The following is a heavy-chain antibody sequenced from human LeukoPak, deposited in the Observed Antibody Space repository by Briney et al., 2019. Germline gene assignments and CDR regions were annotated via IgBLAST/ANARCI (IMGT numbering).Heavy chain of an antibody. CDR3: AKESPVFDY. CDR2: ISGSGDTT. CDR1: GFTFSSYA. V-gene: IGHV3-23*01. J-gene: IGHJ4*02. Sequence: PGGSPRLSCVASGFTFSSYAMTWVRQAPGKGLDWVSVISGSGDTTYYADSVKGRFTISRDNSKNTLYLQMNSLRAEDTAVYYCAKESPVFDYWGQGTLVTVSS.